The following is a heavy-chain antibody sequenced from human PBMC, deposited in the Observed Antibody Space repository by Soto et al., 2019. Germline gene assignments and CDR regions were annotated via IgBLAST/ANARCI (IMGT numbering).Heavy chain of an antibody. D-gene: IGHD2-15*01. CDR2: MWNDGRNK. Sequence: QVQLVESGGGVVQPGRSLRLSCAATGFTFSNYAIHWVRQAPGKGLEWVAVMWNDGRNKYYADSVKGRFTISRDNSKRQMSLLMHSLPAEDTGVDFCARYPAGRSGVRCYSEGDDYWCQGTLVTVSS. V-gene: IGHV3-33*01. J-gene: IGHJ4*02. CDR1: GFTFSNYA. CDR3: ARYPAGRSGVRCYSEGDDY.